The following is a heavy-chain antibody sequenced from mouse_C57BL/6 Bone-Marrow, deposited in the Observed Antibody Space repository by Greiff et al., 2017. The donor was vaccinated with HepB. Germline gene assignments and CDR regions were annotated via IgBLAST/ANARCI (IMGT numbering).Heavy chain of an antibody. V-gene: IGHV1-69*01. CDR3: ARLRREYYYAMDY. Sequence: QVQLKQPGAELVMPGASVKLSCKASGYTFTSYWMHWVKQRPGQGLEWIGEIDPSDSYTNYNQKFKGKSTLTVDKSSSTAYMQLSSLTSEDSAVYYCARLRREYYYAMDYWGQGTSVTVSS. D-gene: IGHD2-12*01. CDR1: GYTFTSYW. J-gene: IGHJ4*01. CDR2: IDPSDSYT.